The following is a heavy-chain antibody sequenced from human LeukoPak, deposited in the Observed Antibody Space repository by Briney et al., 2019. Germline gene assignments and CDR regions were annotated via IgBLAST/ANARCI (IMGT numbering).Heavy chain of an antibody. CDR1: GFTFSSYA. V-gene: IGHV3-21*06. D-gene: IGHD3-9*01. Sequence: GGSLRLSCAASGFTFSSYAMYWVRQAPGKGLEWVSSITSGGGYTYYADSVKGRFTTSRDNAKNSLSLRLDSLRAEDTAVYYCARGHYDVLTSSYKWTPDYWGQGTLVTVSS. CDR3: ARGHYDVLTSSYKWTPDY. J-gene: IGHJ4*02. CDR2: ITSGGGYT.